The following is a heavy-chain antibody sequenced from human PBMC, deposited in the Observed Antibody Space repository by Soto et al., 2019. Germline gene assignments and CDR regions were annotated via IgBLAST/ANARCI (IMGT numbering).Heavy chain of an antibody. CDR2: IYYSGST. CDR1: GGSISSGDYY. J-gene: IGHJ4*02. CDR3: ARVTAAAGTSYYFDY. D-gene: IGHD6-13*01. Sequence: SETLSLTCTVSGGSISSGDYYWSWIRQPPGKGLEWIGYIYYSGSTYYNPSLKSRVTISVDTSKNQFSLKLSSVTAADTAVYYCARVTAAAGTSYYFDYWGQGTLVTVSS. V-gene: IGHV4-30-4*01.